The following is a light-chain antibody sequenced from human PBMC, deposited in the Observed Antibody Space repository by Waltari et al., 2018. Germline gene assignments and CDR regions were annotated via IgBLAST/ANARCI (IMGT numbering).Light chain of an antibody. CDR1: QSISKW. J-gene: IGKJ1*01. CDR3: QQYSSFSPTM. Sequence: DIQMTQSPSTLSASVGDRVTLTCRASQSISKWVAWYQQKPGKAPKLLIYKASSLESGVPSRFSGSGSGTEFTLTISSLQPDDFATYYCQQYSSFSPTMFGQGTKVE. CDR2: KAS. V-gene: IGKV1-5*03.